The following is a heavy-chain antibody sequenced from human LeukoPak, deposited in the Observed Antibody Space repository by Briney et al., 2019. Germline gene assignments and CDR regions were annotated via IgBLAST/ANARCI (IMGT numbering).Heavy chain of an antibody. V-gene: IGHV3-73*01. CDR1: GFTISGSA. Sequence: PGGSLKLSCAASGFTISGSAMHWVRQASGKGLEWVGRIRSKANSYATAYAASVKGRFTISRDDSKSTAYLQMNSLKTEDTAVYYCTRPQMGGADMDVWGKGTTVTVSS. CDR2: IRSKANSYAT. CDR3: TRPQMGGADMDV. D-gene: IGHD1-26*01. J-gene: IGHJ6*03.